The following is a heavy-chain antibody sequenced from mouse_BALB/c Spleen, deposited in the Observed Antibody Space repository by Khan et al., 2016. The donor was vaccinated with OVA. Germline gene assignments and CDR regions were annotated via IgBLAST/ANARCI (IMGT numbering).Heavy chain of an antibody. CDR3: ARGEEYRLSFSYYAMDY. D-gene: IGHD2-14*01. Sequence: QIQLVQSGPELKKPGETVKISCKASGYTFTNYGMNWVKQAPGKGLKWVGWINTYTGEPTYADDFKGRFAFSLENSASTAYLQINNIKSDDTAKYCWARGEEYRLSFSYYAMDYRGQGTSVTASS. CDR1: GYTFTNYG. J-gene: IGHJ4*01. V-gene: IGHV9-3-1*01. CDR2: INTYTGEP.